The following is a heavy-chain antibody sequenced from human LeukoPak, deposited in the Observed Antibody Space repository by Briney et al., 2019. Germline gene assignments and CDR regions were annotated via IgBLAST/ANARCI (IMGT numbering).Heavy chain of an antibody. D-gene: IGHD3-10*01. Sequence: GGSLRLSCAASGFTFSSYAMSWVRQAPGKGLEWVSAISGSGGSTYYADSVKGRFTISRDSSKNTLYLQMNSLRAEDTAVYYCATAGITMVRGVLPFDYWGQGTLVTASS. CDR1: GFTFSSYA. V-gene: IGHV3-23*01. CDR2: ISGSGGST. J-gene: IGHJ4*02. CDR3: ATAGITMVRGVLPFDY.